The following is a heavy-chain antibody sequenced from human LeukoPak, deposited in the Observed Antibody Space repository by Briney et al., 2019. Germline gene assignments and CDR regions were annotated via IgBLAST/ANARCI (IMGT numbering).Heavy chain of an antibody. V-gene: IGHV4-59*01. CDR3: ARVGDGNFDY. Sequence: PSETLSLTCTVSGGSISTYYWSWIRQPPGKGLEWIGYIYYSGNTNKNPSLKSRLIISVDTSTNQIYLKLSSVTAADTAVYYCARVGDGNFDYWGQGTLVTVSS. J-gene: IGHJ4*02. CDR2: IYYSGNT. CDR1: GGSISTYY.